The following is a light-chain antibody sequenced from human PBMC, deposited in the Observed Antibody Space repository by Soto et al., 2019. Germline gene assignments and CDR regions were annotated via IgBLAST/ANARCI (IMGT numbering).Light chain of an antibody. V-gene: IGLV2-14*01. CDR1: FSDVGGYDY. CDR2: EVT. CDR3: SSHTSGSTRV. J-gene: IGLJ1*01. Sequence: QCVLTQPASVSGSPGQSIAISCTGTFSDVGGYDYVSWYQQHPDKAPKLMIYEVTKRPSGVSNRFSGSKSGNTASLTISGLQPEDEADYYCSSHTSGSTRVFGSGTKLTVL.